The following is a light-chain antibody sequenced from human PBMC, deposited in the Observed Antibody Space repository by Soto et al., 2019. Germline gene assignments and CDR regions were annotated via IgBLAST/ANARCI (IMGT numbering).Light chain of an antibody. CDR2: DAS. CDR3: QQYNDEPWT. CDR1: QNIGNW. J-gene: IGKJ1*01. V-gene: IGKV1-5*01. Sequence: DIQMTQSPSTVSASVGDRVTITCRASQNIGNWLAWYQQKPGKTPDLLIYDASSLDSGVPFRLSGSGSGTEFTLTISSLQTDDAAIYYCQQYNDEPWTFGQGTKVEIK.